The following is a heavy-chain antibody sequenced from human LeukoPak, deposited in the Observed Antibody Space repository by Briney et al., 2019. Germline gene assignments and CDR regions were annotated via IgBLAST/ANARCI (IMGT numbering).Heavy chain of an antibody. CDR3: ARGAQLTDY. Sequence: PGGSLRLSCAASGFTFYTYGMHWVRQAPGKGLEYVSGIGPDGGTTYYAKSVKGRFTISRDNSKNMVYLQMASLTADDMAVYYCARGAQLTDYWGQGTLVTVSS. CDR1: GFTFYTYG. CDR2: IGPDGGTT. J-gene: IGHJ4*02. D-gene: IGHD6-13*01. V-gene: IGHV3-64*01.